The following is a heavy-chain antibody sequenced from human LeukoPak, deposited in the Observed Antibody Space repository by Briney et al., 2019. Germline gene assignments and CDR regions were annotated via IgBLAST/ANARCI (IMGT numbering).Heavy chain of an antibody. CDR1: GFTFSSYA. CDR3: AKEYYDSSGSPYYYYGMDV. D-gene: IGHD3-22*01. Sequence: GGSLRLSCAASGFTFSSYAMHWVRQAPGKGLEWVAVISYDGSNKYYADSVKGRFTISRDNSKNTLYLQMNSLRAEDTAVYYCAKEYYDSSGSPYYYYGMDVWGQGTTVTVSS. V-gene: IGHV3-30-3*02. J-gene: IGHJ6*02. CDR2: ISYDGSNK.